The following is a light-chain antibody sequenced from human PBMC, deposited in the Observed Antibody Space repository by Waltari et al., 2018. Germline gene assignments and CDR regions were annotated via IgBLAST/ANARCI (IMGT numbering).Light chain of an antibody. V-gene: IGKV1-8*01. J-gene: IGKJ1*01. CDR2: AAS. CDR1: QGISSY. CDR3: QQYYSYPGT. Sequence: AIRITQSPSSLSASTGDSVTITCRASQGISSYLAWYQQKPGKAPKLLIYAASTLQSGVPSRFSGSGSGTDFTLTISCLQSEDFATYYCQQYYSYPGTFGQGTKVEIK.